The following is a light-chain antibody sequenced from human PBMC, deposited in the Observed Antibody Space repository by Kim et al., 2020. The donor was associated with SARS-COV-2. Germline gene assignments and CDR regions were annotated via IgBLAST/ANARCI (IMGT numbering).Light chain of an antibody. J-gene: IGKJ4*01. V-gene: IGKV3-15*01. CDR3: QQYNTWPLT. CDR1: QSVSAN. Sequence: ETVMTQSPATLSVSPGETATLSCRASQSVSANLAWYQQKPGQSPRLLIYGASTRATGIPARFSGSGSETEFTLTIYSLQSEDFAVYWCQQYNTWPLTFGGGTKVDIK. CDR2: GAS.